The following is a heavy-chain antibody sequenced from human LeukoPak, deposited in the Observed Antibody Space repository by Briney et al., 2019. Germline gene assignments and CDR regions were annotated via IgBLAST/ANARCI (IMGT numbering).Heavy chain of an antibody. J-gene: IGHJ6*02. CDR3: ARARGTGGHYYYYGMDV. V-gene: IGHV4-59*01. Sequence: SETLSLTCTVSGGSISSYYWSWIRQPPGKGLEWLGYIYYSGSTNYNPSLKSRVTISVDTSKNQFSLKLSSVTAADTAVYYCARARGTGGHYYYYGMDVWGQGTTATVSS. CDR2: IYYSGST. CDR1: GGSISSYY. D-gene: IGHD1-1*01.